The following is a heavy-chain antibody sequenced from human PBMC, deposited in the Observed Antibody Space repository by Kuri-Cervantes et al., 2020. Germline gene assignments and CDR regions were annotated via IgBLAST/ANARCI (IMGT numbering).Heavy chain of an antibody. D-gene: IGHD4-17*01. CDR3: AKARNDYGERYNDY. Sequence: ASVKVSCKASGYTFTGYYMHWVRQAPGQGLEWMGWINPNSGGTNYAQKFQGWVTMTRDTSISTAYMDLSRLRSDDTAVYYCAKARNDYGERYNDYWGQGTLVTVSS. V-gene: IGHV1-2*04. CDR1: GYTFTGYY. CDR2: INPNSGGT. J-gene: IGHJ4*02.